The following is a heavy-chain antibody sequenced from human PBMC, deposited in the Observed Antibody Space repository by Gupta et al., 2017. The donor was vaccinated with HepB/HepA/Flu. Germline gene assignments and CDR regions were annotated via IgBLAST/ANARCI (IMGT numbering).Heavy chain of an antibody. Sequence: EVQLLVSGGGVVQPGGSLRISCAASGFTFSGNAMSWVRQAPGKGLEWVSGIGSDLKAHYADSVKGRFTISRDNSKNTLYLQMSSLRAEDTALYYCAKDLFFWSAMDVWGEGTTVTVSS. J-gene: IGHJ6*03. D-gene: IGHD3-3*01. CDR1: GFTFSGNA. V-gene: IGHV3-23*01. CDR3: AKDLFFWSAMDV. CDR2: IGSDLKA.